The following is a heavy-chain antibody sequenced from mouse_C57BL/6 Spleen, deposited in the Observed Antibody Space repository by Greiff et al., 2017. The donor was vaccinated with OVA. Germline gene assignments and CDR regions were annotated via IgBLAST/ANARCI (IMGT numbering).Heavy chain of an antibody. V-gene: IGHV1-74*01. CDR2: IHPSDSDT. Sequence: VQLQQPGAELVKPGASVKVSCKASGYTFTSYWMHWVKQRPGQGLEWIGRIHPSDSDTNYNQKFKGKATLTVDKSSSTAYMQLSSLTSEDSAVYYRAMNDYDLAWFAYWGQGTLVTVSA. CDR3: AMNDYDLAWFAY. J-gene: IGHJ3*01. D-gene: IGHD2-4*01. CDR1: GYTFTSYW.